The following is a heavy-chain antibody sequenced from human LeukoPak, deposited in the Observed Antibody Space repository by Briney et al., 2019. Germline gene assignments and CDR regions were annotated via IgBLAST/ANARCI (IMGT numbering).Heavy chain of an antibody. CDR3: ATTGTTMGLDY. CDR1: GYSFPSYW. D-gene: IGHD1-1*01. CDR2: MNPNSGNT. Sequence: GESLKISCQGSGYSFPSYWIGWVRQATGQGLEWMGWMNPNSGNTGYAQKFQGRVTMTRNTSISTAYMELSSLRSEDTAVYYCATTGTTMGLDYWGQGTLVTVSS. J-gene: IGHJ4*02. V-gene: IGHV1-8*02.